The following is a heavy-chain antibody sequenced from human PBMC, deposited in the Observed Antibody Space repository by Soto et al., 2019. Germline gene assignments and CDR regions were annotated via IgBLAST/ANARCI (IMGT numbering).Heavy chain of an antibody. CDR3: TRDWTGNTCPCMDV. CDR2: ISGSGAKT. D-gene: IGHD2-8*02. J-gene: IGHJ6*02. CDR1: GFTFSTYA. V-gene: IGHV3-23*01. Sequence: GGSLRLSCTASGFTFSTYAMTRVRQAPGKGLEWVSTISGSGAKTYYADSVRGQFTISRDNSKDTLYLQMNSLTAEDTATYYCTRDWTGNTCPCMDVWGQGTTVTVSS.